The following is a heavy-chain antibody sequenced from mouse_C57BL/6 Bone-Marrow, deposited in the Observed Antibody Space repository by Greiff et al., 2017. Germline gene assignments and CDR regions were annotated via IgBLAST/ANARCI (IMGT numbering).Heavy chain of an antibody. J-gene: IGHJ2*01. CDR3: AGGVYYFDY. V-gene: IGHV1-69*01. CDR2: IDPSDSDT. CDR1: GYTFTSYW. Sequence: QVQLQQPGAELVMPGASVKLSCKASGYTFTSYWMHWVKQRPGQGLEWIGEIDPSDSDTNYNQKFKGKSTLTVDKSSSTAYMQLSSLTAEDSAVYYGAGGVYYFDYWGQGTTLTVSS.